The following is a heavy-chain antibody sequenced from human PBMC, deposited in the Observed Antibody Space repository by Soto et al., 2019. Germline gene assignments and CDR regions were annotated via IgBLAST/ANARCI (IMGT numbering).Heavy chain of an antibody. J-gene: IGHJ6*02. Sequence: QVQLVQSGAEVKKPGSSVKVSCKASGGTFSSYTISWVRQAPGQGLEWMGRIIPILGIANYAQKFQGRVTITADKSTSTAYMELSSLRSEDTAVYYCARGGSPYYGMDVWGQGTTVTVSS. D-gene: IGHD2-15*01. V-gene: IGHV1-69*02. CDR3: ARGGSPYYGMDV. CDR2: IIPILGIA. CDR1: GGTFSSYT.